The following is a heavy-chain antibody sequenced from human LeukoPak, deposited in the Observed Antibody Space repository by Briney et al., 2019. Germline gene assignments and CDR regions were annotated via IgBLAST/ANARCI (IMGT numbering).Heavy chain of an antibody. Sequence: GGSLRLSCAASGFTFDDYAMRWVRQAPGAGLEWVSGVSWNGDTIDYADSVKGRFTISRDNAKNFLFLQMNSLRAEDTALYYCAKSPYRAAPLYYYFYMDVWGKGTTVTVSS. V-gene: IGHV3-9*01. CDR3: AKSPYRAAPLYYYFYMDV. CDR1: GFTFDDYA. CDR2: VSWNGDTI. J-gene: IGHJ6*03. D-gene: IGHD6-6*01.